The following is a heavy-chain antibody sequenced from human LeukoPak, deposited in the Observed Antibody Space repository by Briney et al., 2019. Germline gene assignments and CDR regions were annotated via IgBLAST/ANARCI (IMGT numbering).Heavy chain of an antibody. CDR2: LVVGSGNT. CDR3: SADRDWSSASCYPYNLHS. V-gene: IGHV1-58*02. D-gene: IGHD2-2*01. J-gene: IGHJ4*02. CDR1: GFTFNRSA. Sequence: GTSVNVSCNASGFTFNRSAMQWVRQARGQRLEWRGWLVVGSGNTNYAQKFQERVTITRDMSTNTAYMELSSLRSEDTDLYYCSADRDWSSASCYPYNLHSWGQRALRPVSA.